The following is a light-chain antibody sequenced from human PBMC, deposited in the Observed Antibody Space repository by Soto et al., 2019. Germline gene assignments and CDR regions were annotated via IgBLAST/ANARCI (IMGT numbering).Light chain of an antibody. Sequence: DIQMTQSPSTLSASVGDRVTITCRASQSISNWLAWHQQKPGKAPKLLIYKASSLQSGVPSRFSGSGSGTEFTLTISSLQPDDFATYYCQQYNSYPITFGQGTRLEI. V-gene: IGKV1-5*03. J-gene: IGKJ5*01. CDR1: QSISNW. CDR2: KAS. CDR3: QQYNSYPIT.